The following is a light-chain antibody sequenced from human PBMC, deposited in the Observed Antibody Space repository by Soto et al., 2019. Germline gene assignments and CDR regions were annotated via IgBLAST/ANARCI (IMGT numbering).Light chain of an antibody. CDR2: AAS. J-gene: IGKJ4*01. CDR3: QQANSFPLT. CDR1: QGISTY. Sequence: DIQMTQSPSSVSASVGDRVTITCRASQGISTYLAWYQKKPGKAPKLLIYAASSLQSGVPSRFSGSGSETDFTLTISTLQPEDFATYYCQQANSFPLTFGGGTKVEIK. V-gene: IGKV1-12*01.